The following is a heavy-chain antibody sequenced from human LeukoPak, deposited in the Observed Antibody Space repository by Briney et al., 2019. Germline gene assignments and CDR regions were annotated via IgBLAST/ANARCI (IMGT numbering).Heavy chain of an antibody. V-gene: IGHV4-61*02. CDR2: ISTSGST. CDR3: ASATEAIYSPSWGLYDYRYNIDV. Sequence: SETLSLTCTVSCDSIRSGTYSGTWIRQPAGKGLEWIGGISTSGSTKFHPSLKSRVTMSLDTSENHFSLNIESATAADTAVYYCASATEAIYSPSWGLYDYRYNIDVWGRGTTVTVSS. CDR1: CDSIRSGTYS. D-gene: IGHD6-13*01. J-gene: IGHJ6*03.